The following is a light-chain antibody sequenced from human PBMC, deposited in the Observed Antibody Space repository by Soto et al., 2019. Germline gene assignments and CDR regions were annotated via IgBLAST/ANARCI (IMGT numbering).Light chain of an antibody. CDR2: GAS. V-gene: IGKV3-15*01. CDR3: QQYNNWPPT. Sequence: EIVMTQSPATLSVSPGERATLSCRASQSVSSNLAWYQQKPGQAPRLLIYGASTRATGIPARFSGSGSGTEFTLTISSLQSGDFAVHYCQQYNNWPPTFGQGTKVEIK. CDR1: QSVSSN. J-gene: IGKJ1*01.